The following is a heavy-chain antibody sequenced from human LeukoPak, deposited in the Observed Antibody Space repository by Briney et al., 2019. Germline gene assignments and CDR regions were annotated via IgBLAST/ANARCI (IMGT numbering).Heavy chain of an antibody. CDR3: ARDSSRNYYGSGSYLGWFDP. V-gene: IGHV3-48*03. CDR1: GFTFSSYE. J-gene: IGHJ5*02. D-gene: IGHD3-10*01. Sequence: SGGSLRLSCAASGFTFSSYEMNWVRQAPGKGLEWVSYISSSGSTIYYADSVKGRFTISRDNAKNSLYLQMNSLRAEDTAVYYCARDSSRNYYGSGSYLGWFDPWGQGTLVTVSS. CDR2: ISSSGSTI.